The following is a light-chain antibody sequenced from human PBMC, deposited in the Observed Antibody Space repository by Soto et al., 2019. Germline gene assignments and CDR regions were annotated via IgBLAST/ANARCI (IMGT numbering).Light chain of an antibody. CDR2: SAS. Sequence: DIQMTQSPSSLSASVGDKVTITCRASKSISSYLNWYQQKPGKAPKLLIYSASSLQSGVPSRFSGSGSGTDFTLTISSLQPEDFGTYYCQQYNSYPLTFGGGTKVEIK. CDR1: KSISSY. J-gene: IGKJ4*01. CDR3: QQYNSYPLT. V-gene: IGKV1-39*01.